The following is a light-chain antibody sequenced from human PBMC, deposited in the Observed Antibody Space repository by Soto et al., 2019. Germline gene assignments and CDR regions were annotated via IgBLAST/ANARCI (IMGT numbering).Light chain of an antibody. CDR1: QSISSNY. CDR2: GAS. Sequence: EMVLTQSPGTLSMSPGERATLSCRASQSISSNYLAWYQQKPGQAPRLLIYGASSRATGIPDRFSGSGSGTDFTLAISSLEAEDFAVYYGKQYGSSPRTFGKGTKVEFK. J-gene: IGKJ1*01. CDR3: KQYGSSPRT. V-gene: IGKV3-20*01.